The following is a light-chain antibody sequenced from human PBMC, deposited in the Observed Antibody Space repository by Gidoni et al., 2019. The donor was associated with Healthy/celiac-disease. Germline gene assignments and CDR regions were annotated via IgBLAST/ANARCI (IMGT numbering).Light chain of an antibody. Sequence: QSVLTQPPSVSAPPGHKVTISCSGSSSNIGNNYVSSSQQLPGTAPKLLIYDNNKRPSGVPDRLSGCKTGTSATLGITGLQTGDEADYYCGTWDSSLSAGVFGGGTKLTVL. CDR1: SSNIGNNY. J-gene: IGLJ2*01. CDR2: DNN. CDR3: GTWDSSLSAGV. V-gene: IGLV1-51*01.